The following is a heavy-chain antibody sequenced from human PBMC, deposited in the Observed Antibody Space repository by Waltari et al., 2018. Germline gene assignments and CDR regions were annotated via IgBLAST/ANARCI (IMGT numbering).Heavy chain of an antibody. CDR1: GFTFSTNA. D-gene: IGHD3-16*01. CDR2: MNGIGGNT. Sequence: EVQVLESGGGLVQPGGSLRLSCAASGFTFSTNAMTWVRQAPGKGLEWVSTMNGIGGNTYHADSVKGRFTISRDNSKNTLYLQMNSLRAEDTAIYYCAKDSSTLHYFDYWGQGTLVTVSS. J-gene: IGHJ4*02. V-gene: IGHV3-23*01. CDR3: AKDSSTLHYFDY.